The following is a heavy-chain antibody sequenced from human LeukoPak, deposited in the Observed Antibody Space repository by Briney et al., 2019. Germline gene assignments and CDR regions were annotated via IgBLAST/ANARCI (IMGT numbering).Heavy chain of an antibody. CDR2: IYSGGST. CDR3: ARDSGFGEFNNY. D-gene: IGHD3-10*01. CDR1: GFTVSSNH. J-gene: IGHJ4*02. V-gene: IGHV3-66*01. Sequence: PGGSLRLSCAASGFTVSSNHMSWVRQAPGKGLEWVSVIYSGGSTYYADSVKGRFTISRDNSKNTLYLQMNTLGAEDTAVYYCARDSGFGEFNNYWGQGTLVTVSS.